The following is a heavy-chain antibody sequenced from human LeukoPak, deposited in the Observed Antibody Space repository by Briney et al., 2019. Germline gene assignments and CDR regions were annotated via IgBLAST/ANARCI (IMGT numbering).Heavy chain of an antibody. CDR3: ASLGATTIYYYGMDV. Sequence: ASVKVSCKASGYTFTDYYMHWVRQAPGQGLEWMGWINPNSGDTYYAQNFQGRVTMTRDTSISTTYMELSRLTSDDTAVYYCASLGATTIYYYGMDVWGQGTTVTVSS. V-gene: IGHV1-2*02. CDR1: GYTFTDYY. J-gene: IGHJ6*02. CDR2: INPNSGDT. D-gene: IGHD1-26*01.